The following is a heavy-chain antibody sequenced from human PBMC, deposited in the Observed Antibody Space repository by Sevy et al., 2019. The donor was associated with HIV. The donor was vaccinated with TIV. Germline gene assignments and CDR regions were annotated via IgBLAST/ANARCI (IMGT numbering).Heavy chain of an antibody. CDR1: GFTVSSNY. D-gene: IGHD5-18*01. Sequence: GGSLRLSCASSGFTVSSNYMTWVRQAPGKGLEGVTVIYSDGTTYHAASVKDRFTISRDNSKNTLYLQMNSLRAEDTAVYYCARGKSGYGYGLNSWGQGTLVTVSS. CDR2: IYSDGTT. V-gene: IGHV3-66*01. CDR3: ARGKSGYGYGLNS. J-gene: IGHJ4*02.